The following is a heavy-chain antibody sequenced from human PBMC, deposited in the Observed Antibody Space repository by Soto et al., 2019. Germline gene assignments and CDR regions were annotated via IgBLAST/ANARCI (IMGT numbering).Heavy chain of an antibody. CDR2: IWYDGSNK. Sequence: GGSLRLSCAASGFTFSNAWMNWVRQAPGKGLEWVAVIWYDGSNKYYADSVKGRFTISRDNSKNTLYLQMNSLRAEDTAVYYCARGHYGMDVWGQGTTVTVSS. CDR1: GFTFSNAW. V-gene: IGHV3-33*08. CDR3: ARGHYGMDV. J-gene: IGHJ6*02.